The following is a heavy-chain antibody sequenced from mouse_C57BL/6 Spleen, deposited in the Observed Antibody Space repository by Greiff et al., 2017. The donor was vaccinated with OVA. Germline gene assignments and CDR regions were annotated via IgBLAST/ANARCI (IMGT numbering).Heavy chain of an antibody. CDR1: GYTFTSYW. V-gene: IGHV1-50*01. Sequence: VQLQQPGAELVKPGASVKLSCKASGYTFTSYWMQWVKQRPGQGLEWIGEIDPSDSYTNYNQKFKGKATLTVDTSSSTAYMQLSSLTSEDSAVYYCASPGDYYGSSYGYFDVWGTGTTVTVSS. CDR2: IDPSDSYT. D-gene: IGHD1-1*01. CDR3: ASPGDYYGSSYGYFDV. J-gene: IGHJ1*03.